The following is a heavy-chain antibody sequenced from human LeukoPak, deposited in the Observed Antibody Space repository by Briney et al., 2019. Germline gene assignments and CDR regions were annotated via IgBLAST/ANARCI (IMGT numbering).Heavy chain of an antibody. V-gene: IGHV3-74*01. D-gene: IGHD2/OR15-2a*01. Sequence: GGSLRLSCATSGFPFPETWMHGVRQVPGKGLVWVSRIRSDGCDERYAEAVKGRFTISRDNAKHTLYLQMNSLRDEDTAVYYCARDWFHAIDYWGQGTLVTVSS. J-gene: IGHJ4*02. CDR1: GFPFPETW. CDR3: ARDWFHAIDY. CDR2: IRSDGCDE.